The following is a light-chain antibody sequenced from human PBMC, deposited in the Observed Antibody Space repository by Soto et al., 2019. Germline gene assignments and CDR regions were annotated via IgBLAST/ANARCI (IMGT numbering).Light chain of an antibody. CDR1: QSVSSN. CDR3: QQYNNWPKT. V-gene: IGKV3-15*01. CDR2: GAS. Sequence: EIRITQSPTTLSVSPGEKTTLSCRASQSVSSNLAWYQQKPGQAPRLLIYGASTRATGIPARFSGSGSGTEFTLTISSLQSEDFAVYYCQQYNNWPKTFGQGTKVDIK. J-gene: IGKJ1*01.